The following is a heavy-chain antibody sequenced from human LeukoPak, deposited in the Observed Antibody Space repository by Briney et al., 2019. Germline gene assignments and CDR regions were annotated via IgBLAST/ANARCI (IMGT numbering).Heavy chain of an antibody. CDR1: GFTFSSYS. D-gene: IGHD5-18*01. CDR3: TTGISGYSYGYNKGTFDY. CDR2: VKSKTDGGTT. V-gene: IGHV3-15*01. Sequence: GGSLRLSCAASGFTFSSYSMNWVRQAPGKGLEWVGRVKSKTDGGTTDYAAPVKGRFTISRDDSKNTVYLQMNSLKTEDTAVYYCTTGISGYSYGYNKGTFDYWGQGTLVTVSS. J-gene: IGHJ4*02.